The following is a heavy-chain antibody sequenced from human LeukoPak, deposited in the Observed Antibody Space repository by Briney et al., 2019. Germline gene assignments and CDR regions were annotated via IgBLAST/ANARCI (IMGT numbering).Heavy chain of an antibody. Sequence: ASVKVSCKASGYTFTGFYIHWVRQAPGQGLDWMGRINPSGGSASYAQKFQGRVTMTRDTSTSTVYMELSSLRSEDTAVYYCARSWRQFWYFDLWGRGTLVTVSS. D-gene: IGHD5-18*01. J-gene: IGHJ2*01. CDR1: GYTFTGFY. V-gene: IGHV1-46*01. CDR2: INPSGGSA. CDR3: ARSWRQFWYFDL.